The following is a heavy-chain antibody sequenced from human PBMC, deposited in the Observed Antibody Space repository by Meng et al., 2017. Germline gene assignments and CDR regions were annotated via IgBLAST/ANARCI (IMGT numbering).Heavy chain of an antibody. J-gene: IGHJ3*02. CDR1: GFTFSSYS. CDR2: ISSSSSCI. V-gene: IGHV3-21*01. D-gene: IGHD3-9*01. Sequence: GGSLRLSCAASGFTFSSYSMNWVRQAPGKGLEWVSSISSSSSCIYYADSVKGRFTIPRDNAKNSLYLQMNSLRAEDTAVYYCARGSGYYDAFDIWGQGTMVTVSS. CDR3: ARGSGYYDAFDI.